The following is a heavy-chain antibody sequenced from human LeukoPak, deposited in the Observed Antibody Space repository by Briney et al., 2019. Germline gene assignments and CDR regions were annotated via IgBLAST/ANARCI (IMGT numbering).Heavy chain of an antibody. J-gene: IGHJ3*02. Sequence: PGGSLRLSCAASGFTFDDYAMHWVRQAPGKGLEWVSAISGSGGSTYYADSVKGRFTISRDNSKNTLYLQMNSLRAEDTAVYYCAKDLLWYSSSSMGAFDIWGQGTMVTVSS. V-gene: IGHV3-23*01. CDR3: AKDLLWYSSSSMGAFDI. CDR1: GFTFDDYA. D-gene: IGHD6-6*01. CDR2: ISGSGGST.